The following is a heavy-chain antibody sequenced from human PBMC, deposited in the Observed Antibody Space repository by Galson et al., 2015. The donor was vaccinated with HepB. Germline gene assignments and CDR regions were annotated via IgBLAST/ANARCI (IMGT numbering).Heavy chain of an antibody. CDR3: ARDNVWDCSGGHCQNWFDP. Sequence: SLRLSCAASGFSISNYWMVWVRQAPGEGLEWVASIRRDGSDKLYVDSVKGRFTISRDNAKNSLYLQMSSLRVEDTALYYCARDNVWDCSGGHCQNWFDPWGQGALVIVSS. J-gene: IGHJ5*02. D-gene: IGHD2-15*01. CDR1: GFSISNYW. V-gene: IGHV3-7*03. CDR2: IRRDGSDK.